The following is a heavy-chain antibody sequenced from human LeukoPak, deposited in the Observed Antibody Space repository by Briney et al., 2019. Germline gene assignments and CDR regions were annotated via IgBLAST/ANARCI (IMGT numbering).Heavy chain of an antibody. J-gene: IGHJ3*02. CDR1: GGSISSYY. CDR3: ARGSTPMVILGDALDI. CDR2: IYYSGST. Sequence: PSETLSLTCTVSGGSISSYYWSWIRQPPGKGLEWIGFIYYSGSTIYNPSLKSRVTISVDTSKNQLSLKLSSVTAADTALYYCARGSTPMVILGDALDIWGQGTVVTVSS. V-gene: IGHV4-59*01. D-gene: IGHD5-18*01.